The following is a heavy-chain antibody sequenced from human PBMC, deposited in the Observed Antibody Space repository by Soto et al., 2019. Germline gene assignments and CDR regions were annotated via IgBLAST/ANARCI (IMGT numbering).Heavy chain of an antibody. D-gene: IGHD2-15*01. J-gene: IGHJ5*01. V-gene: IGHV1-69*02. CDR2: IIPILGIA. CDR3: ARGVVAATPPDS. Sequence: QVQLVQSGAEVKKPGSSVKVSCKASGGTFSSYTISWVRQAPGQGLEWMGRIIPILGIANYAQKFQGRVTITADKSTSAAYMELSSLRSEDTAVYYCARGVVAATPPDSWGQGTLVTVSS. CDR1: GGTFSSYT.